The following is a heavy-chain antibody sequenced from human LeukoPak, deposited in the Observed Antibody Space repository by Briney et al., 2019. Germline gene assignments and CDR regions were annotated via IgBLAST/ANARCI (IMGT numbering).Heavy chain of an antibody. CDR3: ARSIVGANFDY. J-gene: IGHJ4*02. V-gene: IGHV3-11*01. D-gene: IGHD1-26*01. CDR1: GFTFSDYY. Sequence: GGSLRLSCAASGFTFSDYYMSWIRQAPVKALEWVSYISSSGSTIYYADSVKGRFTISRDNAKNSLYLQMNSLRAEDTAVYYCARSIVGANFDYWGQGTLVTVSS. CDR2: ISSSGSTI.